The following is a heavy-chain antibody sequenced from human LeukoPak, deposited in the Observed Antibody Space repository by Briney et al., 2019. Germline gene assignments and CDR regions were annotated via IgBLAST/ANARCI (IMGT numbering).Heavy chain of an antibody. CDR1: GGSISSGSYY. J-gene: IGHJ4*02. D-gene: IGHD3-22*01. V-gene: IGHV4-61*02. CDR3: ARDTYYYDSSGYALFDY. Sequence: KPSQTLSLTCTVSGGSISSGSYYWGWIRQPPGKGLEWIVSIYTSGSTNYNPSLKSRVTISVDTSKNQFSLKLSSVTAADTAVYYCARDTYYYDSSGYALFDYWGQGTLVTVSS. CDR2: IYTSGST.